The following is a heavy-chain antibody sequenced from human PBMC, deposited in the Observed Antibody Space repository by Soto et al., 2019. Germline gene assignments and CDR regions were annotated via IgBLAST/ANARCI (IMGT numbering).Heavy chain of an antibody. J-gene: IGHJ3*02. CDR1: GGSFSGYY. V-gene: IGHV4-34*01. Sequence: QVQLQQWGAGLLKPSETLSLTCAVYGGSFSGYYWSWIRQPPGKGLEWIGEINHSGSTNYNPSLKRRVTLLDETYEGHFSLKRSSVTAADTAVYYCARSPKGGVKNRFAFDIWGKGTMVTVST. D-gene: IGHD2-21*01. CDR2: INHSGST. CDR3: ARSPKGGVKNRFAFDI.